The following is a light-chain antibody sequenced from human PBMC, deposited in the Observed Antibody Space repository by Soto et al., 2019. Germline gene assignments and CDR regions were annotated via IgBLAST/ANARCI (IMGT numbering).Light chain of an antibody. J-gene: IGKJ4*01. CDR2: GAS. V-gene: IGKV3D-15*01. CDR3: QQYNNWPPLT. CDR1: QSVSSN. Sequence: EIVMTQSPATLSVSLGGRATLSCRASQSVSSNLAWYRQKPGQAPRLLIYGASTRATGIPARFSGSGSGTEFTLTISSLQSEDSAVYYCQQYNNWPPLTFGGGTKVEIK.